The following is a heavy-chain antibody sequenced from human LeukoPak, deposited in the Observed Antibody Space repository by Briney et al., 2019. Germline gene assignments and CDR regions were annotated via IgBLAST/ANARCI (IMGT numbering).Heavy chain of an antibody. Sequence: SQTLSLTCTVSGGSISSGSYYWSWIRQPPGKGLEWIGYIYHSGSTYYDPSLKSRVTISVDRSKNQFSLKLSSVTAADTAVYYCASLRRPDYDFWSGYYLFYYWGQGTLVTVSS. CDR1: GGSISSGSYY. V-gene: IGHV4-30-2*01. J-gene: IGHJ4*02. D-gene: IGHD3-3*01. CDR3: ASLRRPDYDFWSGYYLFYY. CDR2: IYHSGST.